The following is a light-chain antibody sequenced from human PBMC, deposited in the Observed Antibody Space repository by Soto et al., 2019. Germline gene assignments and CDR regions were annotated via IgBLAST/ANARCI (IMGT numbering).Light chain of an antibody. CDR3: QQYENLPT. J-gene: IGKJ5*01. CDR1: QSISSW. V-gene: IGKV1-33*01. CDR2: DAS. Sequence: IQMPQSPSTLSASVGDRVTITCRASQSISSWLAWYQQKPGRAPKLLIYDASNLEAGVPSRFRGSGSGTDFTFTISRLQPEDIATYYCQQYENLPTFGQGTRLEIK.